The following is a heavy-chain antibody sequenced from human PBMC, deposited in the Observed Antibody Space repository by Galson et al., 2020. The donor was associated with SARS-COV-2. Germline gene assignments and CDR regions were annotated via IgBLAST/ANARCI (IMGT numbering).Heavy chain of an antibody. CDR2: LYINGDT. CDR1: GDSMSGHS. Sequence: SETLSLTCAVSGDSMSGHSWSWIRQPAGKGLQWVGRLYINGDTKRNPSLESRVTMSLDRSKNRFSLRLTSVTAADTAVYYCARDVHTGSLPAFDNWGQGALVTVSS. CDR3: ARDVHTGSLPAFDN. V-gene: IGHV4-4*07. D-gene: IGHD1-1*01. J-gene: IGHJ4*02.